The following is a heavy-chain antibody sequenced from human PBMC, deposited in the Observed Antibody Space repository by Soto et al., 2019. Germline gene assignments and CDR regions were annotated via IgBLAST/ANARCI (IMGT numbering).Heavy chain of an antibody. Sequence: PSETLSLTCTVSGVSITSSSYRWAWMGQSPGKGLEWIGSVYYSGTTKYNSSLKSRVTILVDTSKIQFSLKLTSVTAADTALYYCAREYYDSNGFPLFDPWGQGTLVTVSS. J-gene: IGHJ5*02. V-gene: IGHV4-39*01. D-gene: IGHD3-22*01. CDR2: VYYSGTT. CDR3: AREYYDSNGFPLFDP. CDR1: GVSITSSSYR.